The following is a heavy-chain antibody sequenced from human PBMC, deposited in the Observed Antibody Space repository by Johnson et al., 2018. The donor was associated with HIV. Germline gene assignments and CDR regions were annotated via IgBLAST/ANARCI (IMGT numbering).Heavy chain of an antibody. CDR1: GFTVSSNY. CDR2: IYSGGST. Sequence: VQLVASGGGVVQPGGSLRLSCAASGFTVSSNYMSWVRQAPGQGLEWVSVIYSGGSTYYADSVKGRFTISRDNSKNTLYLQMNSLRAEDTAVYYCAKRGSGWPSDAFDIWGQGTMVTVSS. J-gene: IGHJ3*02. V-gene: IGHV3-53*01. CDR3: AKRGSGWPSDAFDI. D-gene: IGHD6-19*01.